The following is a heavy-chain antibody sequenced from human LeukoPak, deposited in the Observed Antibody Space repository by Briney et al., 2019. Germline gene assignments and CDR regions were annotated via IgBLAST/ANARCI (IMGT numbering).Heavy chain of an antibody. J-gene: IGHJ5*02. D-gene: IGHD3-22*01. CDR2: ISSSSSYI. CDR3: ARAKMYYYDSSGNNWFDP. CDR1: GFTFSSYS. Sequence: GGSLRLSRAASGFTFSSYSMNWVRQAPGKGLEWVSSISSSSSYIYYADSVKGRFTISRDNAKNSLYLQMNSLRAEDTAVYYCARAKMYYYDSSGNNWFDPWGQGTLVTVSS. V-gene: IGHV3-21*01.